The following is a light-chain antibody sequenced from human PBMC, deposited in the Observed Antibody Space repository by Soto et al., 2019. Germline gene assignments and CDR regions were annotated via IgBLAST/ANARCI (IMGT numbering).Light chain of an antibody. CDR2: DAS. CDR3: QQYNSYRIT. J-gene: IGKJ5*01. Sequence: DIQMTQSPSSLSASVGYRVTITCRASQSISSWLAWYQQKPGKAPKLLIYDASSLESGVPSRFSGSGSGTEFTLTISSLQPDDFATYYCQQYNSYRITFGQGTRLEIK. CDR1: QSISSW. V-gene: IGKV1-5*01.